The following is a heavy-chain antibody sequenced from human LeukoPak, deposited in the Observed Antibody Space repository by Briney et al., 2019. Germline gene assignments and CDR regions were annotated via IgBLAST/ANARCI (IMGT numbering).Heavy chain of an antibody. J-gene: IGHJ6*03. V-gene: IGHV4-4*07. D-gene: IGHD2-21*02. CDR1: GGSINSYY. CDR3: ARGPLVVVTPTSAYYMDV. CDR2: IYTSGSS. Sequence: SETLSLTCTVSGGSINSYYWSWIRQPAGKGLEWIGRIYTSGSSNYNPSLKSRVTMSVDTSKNQFSLRLISVTAADTAVYYCARGPLVVVTPTSAYYMDVWGKGTTVTVSS.